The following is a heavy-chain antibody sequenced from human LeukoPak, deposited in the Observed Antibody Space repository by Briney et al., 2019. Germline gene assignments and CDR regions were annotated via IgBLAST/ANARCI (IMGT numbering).Heavy chain of an antibody. CDR1: GFSYSNYN. Sequence: GGSLRRSCAASGFSYSNYNMTWVRQAPGKGLEWVSSIIIGGGSTNYTDSVKGPFTIPRDNSRNTLNLQMNSLRAEDTALYFGAKDIGSSGWYDTSDYWGQGTLVTVSS. D-gene: IGHD6-19*01. CDR2: IIIGGGST. CDR3: AKDIGSSGWYDTSDY. J-gene: IGHJ4*02. V-gene: IGHV3-23*01.